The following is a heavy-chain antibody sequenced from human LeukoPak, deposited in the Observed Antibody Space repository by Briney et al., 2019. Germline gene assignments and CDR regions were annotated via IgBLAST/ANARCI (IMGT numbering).Heavy chain of an antibody. V-gene: IGHV4-31*03. Sequence: NASETLSLTCTVSGGSISSGGYYWSWIRQHPGKGLEWIGYIYYSGTTYYNPSLKSRLTISVDTSKNQFSLKLSSVTAGDTAVYYCAREYSYSYYFDYWGQGTLVTVSS. D-gene: IGHD5-18*01. CDR1: GGSISSGGYY. CDR2: IYYSGTT. CDR3: AREYSYSYYFDY. J-gene: IGHJ4*02.